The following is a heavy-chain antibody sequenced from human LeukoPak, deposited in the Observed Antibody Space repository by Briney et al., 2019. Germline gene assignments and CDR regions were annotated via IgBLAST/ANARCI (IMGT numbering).Heavy chain of an antibody. CDR1: GGTFSSYA. Sequence: SVKVSCKASGGTFSSYAISWVRQAPGQGLEWIGGIIPIFGTANYAQKFQGRVTITADESTSTAYMELSSLRSEDTAVYYCARDWVAYYYGMDVWGQGTTVTVSS. D-gene: IGHD3-16*01. CDR2: IIPIFGTA. V-gene: IGHV1-69*13. CDR3: ARDWVAYYYGMDV. J-gene: IGHJ6*02.